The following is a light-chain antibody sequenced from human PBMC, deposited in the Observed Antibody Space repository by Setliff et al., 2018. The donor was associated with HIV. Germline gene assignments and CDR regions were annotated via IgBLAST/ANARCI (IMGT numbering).Light chain of an antibody. CDR2: DVS. J-gene: IGLJ2*01. Sequence: QSALTQPASVSGSPGQSITISCTGSSSDIGSYNYVSWYQQHPGKAPKLMIYDVSVRPSGVSNRFSGSKSGNTASLTISGLQAEDDADYHCSAYSSSSTLVLFGGGTKVTVL. V-gene: IGLV2-14*03. CDR1: SSDIGSYNY. CDR3: SAYSSSSTLVL.